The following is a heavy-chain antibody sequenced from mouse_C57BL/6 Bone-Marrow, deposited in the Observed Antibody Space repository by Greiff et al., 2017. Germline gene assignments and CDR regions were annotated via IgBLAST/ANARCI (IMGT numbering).Heavy chain of an antibody. CDR2: INYDGSST. J-gene: IGHJ4*01. Sequence: EVMLVESEGGLVQPGSSMKLSCTASGFTFSDYYMAWVRQVPEKGLEWVANINYDGSSTYYLDSLKSRFIISRDNAKNILYLQMSSLKSEDTATYYCAREKGRLLPYAMDYWGQGTSVTVSS. D-gene: IGHD2-3*01. CDR3: AREKGRLLPYAMDY. V-gene: IGHV5-16*01. CDR1: GFTFSDYY.